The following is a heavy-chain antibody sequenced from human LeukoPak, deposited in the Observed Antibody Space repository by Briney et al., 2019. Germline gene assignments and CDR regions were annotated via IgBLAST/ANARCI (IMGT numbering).Heavy chain of an antibody. CDR2: IDPSDSYT. Sequence: GASLKISCKGSGTSFTTYWISWVRQLPGKGLEWMGRIDPSDSYTNYSPSFQGHVTMSIDKSTSTAYLQWSSLKASDTAIYYCATEPSYSGSYQFDYWGQGTLVTVSS. CDR1: GTSFTTYW. CDR3: ATEPSYSGSYQFDY. D-gene: IGHD1-26*01. V-gene: IGHV5-10-1*01. J-gene: IGHJ4*02.